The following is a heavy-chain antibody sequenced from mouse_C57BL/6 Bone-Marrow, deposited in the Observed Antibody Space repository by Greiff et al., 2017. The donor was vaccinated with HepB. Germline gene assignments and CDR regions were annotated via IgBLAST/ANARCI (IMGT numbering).Heavy chain of an antibody. CDR3: ARDLLWLSFYAMDY. Sequence: QVQLQQPGAELVKPGASVKMSCKASGYTFTSYWITWVKQRPGQGLEWIGDIYPGSGSTNYNEKFKSKATLTVDTSSSTAYMQLSSLTSEDSPVYYCARDLLWLSFYAMDYWGQGTSVTVSS. V-gene: IGHV1-55*01. CDR2: IYPGSGST. D-gene: IGHD2-2*01. J-gene: IGHJ4*01. CDR1: GYTFTSYW.